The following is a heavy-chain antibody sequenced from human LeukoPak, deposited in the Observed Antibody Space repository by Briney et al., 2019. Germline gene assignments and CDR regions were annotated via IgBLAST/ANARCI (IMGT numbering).Heavy chain of an antibody. CDR2: IYYSGST. CDR3: ARANRYDLYFDY. Sequence: SETLSLTCTVSGGSISSSSYYWGWIRQPPGKGLEWIGSIYYSGSTYYNPSLKSRVTISGDTSKNQFSLKLSSVTAADTAVYYCARANRYDLYFDYWGQGTLVTVSS. D-gene: IGHD5-12*01. CDR1: GGSISSSSYY. J-gene: IGHJ4*02. V-gene: IGHV4-39*07.